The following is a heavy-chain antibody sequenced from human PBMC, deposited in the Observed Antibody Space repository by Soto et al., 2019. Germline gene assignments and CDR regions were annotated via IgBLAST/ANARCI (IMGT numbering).Heavy chain of an antibody. CDR2: IYHSGST. CDR3: ARARYSSSWHDY. Sequence: QVQLQESGPGLVKPSGTLSLTCAVSGGSISSSNWWSWVRQPPGKGLEWIGEIYHSGSTNDNPSLEIIDSISVDKSKNQFSLTLSSVTAADTAVYYCARARYSSSWHDYWGQGTLVTVSS. D-gene: IGHD6-13*01. CDR1: GGSISSSNW. J-gene: IGHJ4*02. V-gene: IGHV4-4*02.